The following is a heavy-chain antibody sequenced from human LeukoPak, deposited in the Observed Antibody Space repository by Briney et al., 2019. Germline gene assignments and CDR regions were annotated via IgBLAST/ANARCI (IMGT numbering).Heavy chain of an antibody. CDR3: ARDQVDAGSYFAFFDY. V-gene: IGHV1-2*02. CDR1: GYTFTGYY. CDR2: IYPHSGGT. Sequence: GASVKVSCKASGYTFTGYYIHWVRQAPGRGPEWMGWIYPHSGGTNYAQKFQGRVTMTRDTSISTAYMELSRLRSDDTAVYYCARDQVDAGSYFAFFDYWGQGTLVTVSS. D-gene: IGHD1-26*01. J-gene: IGHJ4*02.